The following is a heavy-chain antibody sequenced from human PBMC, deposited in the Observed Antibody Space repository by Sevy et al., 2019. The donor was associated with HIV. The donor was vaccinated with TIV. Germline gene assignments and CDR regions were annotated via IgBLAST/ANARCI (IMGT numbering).Heavy chain of an antibody. Sequence: LVQLRRLSLTCTVSGGSITSLYWNWIRQPPGKGLEWIANIYYNGHINYNPSLKSRVTLSLDTSKNQFSLRLSSVTAADTAMYYCAGENAWGRGYSWGQGTLVTVSS. CDR2: IYYNGHI. V-gene: IGHV4-59*08. D-gene: IGHD1-26*01. CDR1: GGSITSLY. J-gene: IGHJ4*02. CDR3: AGENAWGRGYS.